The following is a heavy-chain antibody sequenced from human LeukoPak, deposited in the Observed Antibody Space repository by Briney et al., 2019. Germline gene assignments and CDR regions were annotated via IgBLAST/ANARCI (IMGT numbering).Heavy chain of an antibody. CDR2: ISSSSSYI. Sequence: PGGSLRLSCTASGFTFSSYSMNWVRQAPGKGLEWVSSISSSSSYIYYADSVKGRFTISRDNAKNSLYLQMNSLRAEDTAVYYCAREGGSPPGYYYYYMDVWGKGTTVTVSS. CDR1: GFTFSSYS. J-gene: IGHJ6*03. V-gene: IGHV3-21*01. CDR3: AREGGSPPGYYYYYMDV.